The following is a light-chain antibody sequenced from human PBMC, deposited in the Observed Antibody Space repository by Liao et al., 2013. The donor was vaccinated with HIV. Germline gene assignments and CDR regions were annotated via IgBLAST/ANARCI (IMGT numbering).Light chain of an antibody. J-gene: IGLJ2*01. CDR2: YDS. Sequence: SYELTQSPSVSVAPGKTARITCGGNNIGSKSVLWYQQRPGQAPLLVIYYDSVRPSGIPERFSGSNSGNAATLTISRVEAGDEADYYCQVWDSGSDHVVFGGGTKLTVL. CDR3: QVWDSGSDHVV. CDR1: NIGSKS. V-gene: IGLV3-21*01.